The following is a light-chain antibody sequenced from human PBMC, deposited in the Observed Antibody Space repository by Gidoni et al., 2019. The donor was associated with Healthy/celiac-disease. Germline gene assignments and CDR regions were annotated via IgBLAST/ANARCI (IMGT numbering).Light chain of an antibody. Sequence: DIVLTPSPDSLAVSLSERATINCKSSQSVLYSSNNKNYLAWYQQKPGQPPKLLIYWASTRESGVPDRFSGSGSGTDFTLTISSLQAEDVAVYYCQQYYSTLFTFGQGTRLEIK. V-gene: IGKV4-1*01. CDR3: QQYYSTLFT. J-gene: IGKJ5*01. CDR1: QSVLYSSNNKNY. CDR2: WAS.